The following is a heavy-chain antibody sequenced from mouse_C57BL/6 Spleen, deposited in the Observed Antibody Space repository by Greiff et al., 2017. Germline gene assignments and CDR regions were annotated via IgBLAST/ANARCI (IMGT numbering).Heavy chain of an antibody. V-gene: IGHV1-53*01. D-gene: IGHD2-4*01. Sequence: QVQLQQPGTELVKPGASVKLSCKASGYTFTSYWMHWVKQRPGHGLEWIGNINPSNGGTNYNEKFKSKATLTVDKSSSTAYMQLSSLTSEDYAVYYWARRGYDYLYYAMDYWGQGTSVTVSS. CDR3: ARRGYDYLYYAMDY. J-gene: IGHJ4*01. CDR2: INPSNGGT. CDR1: GYTFTSYW.